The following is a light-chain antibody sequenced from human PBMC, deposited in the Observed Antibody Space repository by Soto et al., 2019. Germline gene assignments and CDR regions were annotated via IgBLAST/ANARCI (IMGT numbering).Light chain of an antibody. CDR2: DAS. Sequence: EMTQSPASLSLSLGERATLSCRASQGVSSLVAWYQQKPGQAPRLLIYDASKRPTGIPARFSGNGFGTYFTLTISSLESEDVAVYCCQQCSSVITFGRGTRLDIK. CDR1: QGVSSL. V-gene: IGKV3D-11*01. CDR3: QQCSSVIT. J-gene: IGKJ5*01.